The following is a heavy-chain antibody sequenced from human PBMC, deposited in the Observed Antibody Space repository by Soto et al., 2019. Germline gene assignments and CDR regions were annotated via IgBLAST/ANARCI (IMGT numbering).Heavy chain of an antibody. D-gene: IGHD3-10*01. Sequence: EVQLVESGGGLVQPGGSLRLSCAASGFTFSSYWMSWVRQAPGKGLEWVANIKQDGSEKYYVDSVKGRFTISRDNAKNSLYLQMNSLRAEDTAVYYCARGGSPRVYNWFDPWGQGTLVTVSS. J-gene: IGHJ5*02. CDR1: GFTFSSYW. V-gene: IGHV3-7*03. CDR3: ARGGSPRVYNWFDP. CDR2: IKQDGSEK.